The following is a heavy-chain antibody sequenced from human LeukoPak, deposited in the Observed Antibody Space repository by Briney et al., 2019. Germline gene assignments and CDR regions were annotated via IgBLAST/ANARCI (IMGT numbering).Heavy chain of an antibody. D-gene: IGHD3-22*01. Sequence: GGSLRLSCAASGFTFSSYSMNWVRQAPGKGLEWVSSISSSSSYIYYADSVKGRFTISRDNAKNSLYLQMNSLRAEDSAVYYCARDREYYYDSSGTYDYWGQGTLVTVSS. CDR3: ARDREYYYDSSGTYDY. J-gene: IGHJ4*02. CDR2: ISSSSSYI. CDR1: GFTFSSYS. V-gene: IGHV3-21*01.